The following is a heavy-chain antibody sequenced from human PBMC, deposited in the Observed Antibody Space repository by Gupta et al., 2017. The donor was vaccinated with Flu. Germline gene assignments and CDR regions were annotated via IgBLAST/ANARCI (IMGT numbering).Heavy chain of an antibody. Sequence: FTFSCCTMAWVRQAPGTGLQWVSTINSDGNTYYTDSVKGRFTISRDSSKNMLYLQMNSLAAEDTAFYYGVKGGPLARIPDYWGQGALVTVSS. CDR1: FTFSCCT. J-gene: IGHJ4*02. CDR3: VKGGPLARIPDY. D-gene: IGHD2-21*01. V-gene: IGHV3-23*01. CDR2: INSDGNT.